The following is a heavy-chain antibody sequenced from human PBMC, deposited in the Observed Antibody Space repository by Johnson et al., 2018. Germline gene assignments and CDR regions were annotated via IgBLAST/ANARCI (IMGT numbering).Heavy chain of an antibody. D-gene: IGHD2-15*01. V-gene: IGHV3-49*03. CDR2: IRSKAYGGTT. Sequence: EVQLVESGGGLVQPGRSLRLSCTASGFTFGDYAMSWFRQAPGKGLEWVGFIRSKAYGGTTEYAASVKGRFTISRDDSKSIAYLQMNSLKTGDTAGYYCTRGGDYSGGDAFDIWGQGTMVTVSS. CDR3: TRGGDYSGGDAFDI. CDR1: GFTFGDYA. J-gene: IGHJ3*02.